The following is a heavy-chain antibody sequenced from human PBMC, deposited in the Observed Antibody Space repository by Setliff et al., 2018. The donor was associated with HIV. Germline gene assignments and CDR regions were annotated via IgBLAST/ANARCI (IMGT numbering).Heavy chain of an antibody. D-gene: IGHD2-21*02. CDR1: GGSISGYY. CDR3: ASRGIVVVTMSMPDEFFVH. V-gene: IGHV4-59*04. J-gene: IGHJ1*01. Sequence: SETLSLTCNVSGGSISGYYWSWIRQSPGKGLEWIGYIYYSGTTYYNPSLRGRVTISVDRSRNQFSLTLNSVTAADTATYYCASRGIVVVTMSMPDEFFVHWGHGTLVTVSS. CDR2: IYYSGTT.